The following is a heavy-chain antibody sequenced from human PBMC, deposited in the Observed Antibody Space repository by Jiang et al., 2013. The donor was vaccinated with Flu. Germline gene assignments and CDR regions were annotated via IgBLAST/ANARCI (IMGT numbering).Heavy chain of an antibody. CDR1: GDSIGSSRYH. J-gene: IGHJ4*02. CDR2: IYYNGIT. Sequence: KPSETLSLTCTVSGDSIGSSRYHWGWIRQPPGKGLEWIGTIYYNGITYYSPSLQSRVTISIDTSKDQFSLRVTSLTAADTAVYYCARHPTTPDHWGQGTLVTVSP. D-gene: IGHD4-17*01. CDR3: ARHPTTPDH. V-gene: IGHV4-39*01.